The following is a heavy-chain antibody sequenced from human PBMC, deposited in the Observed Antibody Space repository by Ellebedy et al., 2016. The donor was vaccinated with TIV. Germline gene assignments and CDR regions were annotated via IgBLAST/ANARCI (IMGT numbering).Heavy chain of an antibody. Sequence: GESLKISXKGSGYSFTSYWIGWVRQMPGKGLEWMGIIYPGDSDTRYSPSFQGQVTISADKSISTAYLQWSSLKASDTAMYYCARQSLGIDGYGAFDIWGQGTMVTVSS. CDR3: ARQSLGIDGYGAFDI. CDR2: IYPGDSDT. CDR1: GYSFTSYW. J-gene: IGHJ3*02. V-gene: IGHV5-51*01. D-gene: IGHD5-24*01.